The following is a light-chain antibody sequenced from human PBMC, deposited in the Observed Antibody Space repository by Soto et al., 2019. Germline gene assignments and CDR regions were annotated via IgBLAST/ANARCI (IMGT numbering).Light chain of an antibody. Sequence: DLQMTQSPSTLSAFVGDRVTITCRASQSINSLLAWYQQKPGKAPNLLIYKASNLESGAPSRFSGSGSGTEFTLTISILQPDDFATYYCQQYHRSPVTFGGGTKVEIK. J-gene: IGKJ4*01. V-gene: IGKV1-5*03. CDR2: KAS. CDR1: QSINSL. CDR3: QQYHRSPVT.